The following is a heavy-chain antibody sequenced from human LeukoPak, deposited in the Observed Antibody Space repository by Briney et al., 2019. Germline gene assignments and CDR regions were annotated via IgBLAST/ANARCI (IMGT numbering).Heavy chain of an antibody. J-gene: IGHJ3*02. CDR2: ISGSGGST. V-gene: IGHV3-23*01. CDR3: SKVFGTDGILDM. CDR1: GFTFSSYA. D-gene: IGHD3/OR15-3a*01. Sequence: GGSLRLFCAASGFTFSSYAMSWVRQVPGKGLEWVSAISGSGGSTYYADSVKGRFTISRDNSKNTQYLQMNSLRAEDTAVYYCSKVFGTDGILDMWGQRTMVTVSS.